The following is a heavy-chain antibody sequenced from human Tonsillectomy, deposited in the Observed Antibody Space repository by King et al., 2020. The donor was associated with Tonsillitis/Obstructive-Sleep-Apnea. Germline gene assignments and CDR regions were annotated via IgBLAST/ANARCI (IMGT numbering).Heavy chain of an antibody. CDR3: ARGRSWYYNWFDP. CDR2: SPHTGNT. Sequence: QLQESGPGLVKPSETLSLTCTVSGGSVSSSSHYWGGIRQPPGKGLEWIGSSPHTGNTYYNPSLKSLVTISLETSKNLFSLNLNSVTAADTAVYYCARGRSWYYNWFDPWGQGTLVTVSS. D-gene: IGHD6-13*01. V-gene: IGHV4-39*01. CDR1: GGSVSSSSHY. J-gene: IGHJ5*02.